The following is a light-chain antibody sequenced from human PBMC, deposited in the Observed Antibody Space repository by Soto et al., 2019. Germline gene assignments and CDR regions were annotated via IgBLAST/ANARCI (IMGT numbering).Light chain of an antibody. CDR1: RNVGSRY. V-gene: IGKV3-20*01. CDR3: QQYGSSPRT. J-gene: IGKJ1*01. Sequence: ETVLRQSAGTLSLSPGERATISCRASRNVGSRYLAWYQQKPGQAPRLLIYGTSNRATGIPARFIGSGSGTDFSVTISSLEPGDLEVYYCQQYGSSPRTFGEGTKAEIK. CDR2: GTS.